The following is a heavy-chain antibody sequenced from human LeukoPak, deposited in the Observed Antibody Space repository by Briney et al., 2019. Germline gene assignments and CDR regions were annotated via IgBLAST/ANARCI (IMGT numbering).Heavy chain of an antibody. CDR1: GGTLSSYA. V-gene: IGHV1-69*05. D-gene: IGHD1-7*01. CDR3: ARGRLELRSRSYYFDY. J-gene: IGHJ4*02. CDR2: IIPIFGTA. Sequence: SVKVSCKASGGTLSSYAISWVRQAPGQGLEWMGGIIPIFGTANYAQKFQGRVTITTDESTSTAYMELSSLRSEDTAVYYCARGRLELRSRSYYFDYWGQGTLVTVSS.